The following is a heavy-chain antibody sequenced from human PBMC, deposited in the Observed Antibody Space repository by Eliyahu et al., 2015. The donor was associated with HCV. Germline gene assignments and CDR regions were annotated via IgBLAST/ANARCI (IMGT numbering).Heavy chain of an antibody. D-gene: IGHD3-10*01. CDR1: GGVSDVSSSNVY. V-gene: IGHV4-59*12. J-gene: IGHJ4*02. CDR2: IYNSGST. Sequence: QVQLQESGSGLVKPSETLSLXCTVSGGVSDVSSSNVYWSWXRXPPGKGLEWIGFIYNSGSTYYNPSLKSRITMSVDTSKKQFSLKVNSVTASDTAVYYCARGDTYYGPGYFDSWGQGSLVXVSS. CDR3: ARGDTYYGPGYFDS.